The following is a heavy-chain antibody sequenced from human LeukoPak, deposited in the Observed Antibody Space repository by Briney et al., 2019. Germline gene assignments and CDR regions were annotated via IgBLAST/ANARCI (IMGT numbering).Heavy chain of an antibody. V-gene: IGHV1-2*02. CDR1: GYTFGGYH. CDR3: ARWYNSCWYDY. D-gene: IGHD6-13*01. J-gene: IGHJ4*02. Sequence: GASVKVSCKASGYTFGGYHLLWMRQAPGQGLEWLGWINPDTGATRYGQKFQGRVTMTRDTSISTVYMELSRLRSGDTAVYYCARWYNSCWYDYWGQGTLVSVSS. CDR2: INPDTGAT.